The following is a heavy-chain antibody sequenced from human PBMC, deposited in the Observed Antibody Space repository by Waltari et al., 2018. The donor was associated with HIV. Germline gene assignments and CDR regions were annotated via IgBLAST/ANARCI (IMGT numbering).Heavy chain of an antibody. V-gene: IGHV4-4*02. CDR1: GGSLSSINW. CDR3: ASFISQIYCSGGSCYSLEYFQH. CDR2: IYHSGST. D-gene: IGHD2-15*01. J-gene: IGHJ1*01. Sequence: QVQLQESGPGLVKPSGTLSLTCAVSGGSLSSINWWSWVRQPPGKGLEWIGEIYHSGSTNYNPSLKSRVTISVDKSKNQFSLKLSSVTAADTAVYYCASFISQIYCSGGSCYSLEYFQHWGQGTLVTVSS.